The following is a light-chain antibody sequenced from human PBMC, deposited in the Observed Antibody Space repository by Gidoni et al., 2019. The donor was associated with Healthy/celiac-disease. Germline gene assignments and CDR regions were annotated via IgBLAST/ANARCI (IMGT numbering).Light chain of an antibody. Sequence: EMVMTQSPATLSVSPGERATLSCRASQSVNSNLAWYQLKRGQAPRRLIYGASTRATGIPARFSGSGSGTEFTLTISSLQSEDFAVYYCQQYNNWPYTFGEGTKLEIK. J-gene: IGKJ2*01. CDR2: GAS. CDR3: QQYNNWPYT. V-gene: IGKV3-15*01. CDR1: QSVNSN.